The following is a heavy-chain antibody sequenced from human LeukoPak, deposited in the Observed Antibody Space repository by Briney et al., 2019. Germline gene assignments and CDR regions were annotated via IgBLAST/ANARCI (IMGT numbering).Heavy chain of an antibody. CDR3: ARLAAVVTAIHDY. Sequence: GESLKISFKGSGYSFTSYWIGWVRQMPGKGLEWMGIIYPGDSDTRYSPSFQGQDTISADKSISTAYLQWGSLKASDTAMYYCARLAAVVTAIHDYWGQGTLVTVSS. D-gene: IGHD2-21*02. CDR1: GYSFTSYW. J-gene: IGHJ4*02. CDR2: IYPGDSDT. V-gene: IGHV5-51*01.